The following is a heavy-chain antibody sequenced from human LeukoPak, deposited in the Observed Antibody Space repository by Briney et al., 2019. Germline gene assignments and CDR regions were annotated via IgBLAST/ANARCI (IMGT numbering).Heavy chain of an antibody. CDR3: ARDSRRIITMVRGAQMLGNAFDI. V-gene: IGHV1-46*01. J-gene: IGHJ3*02. CDR1: GYTFTNYW. CDR2: INPSGGST. D-gene: IGHD3-10*01. Sequence: ASVKVSCKASGYTFTNYWIYWVRQAPGQGLEWMGIINPSGGSTNYAQRFQGRATMTRDTSTNTVYMDLSSLRSEDTAVYYCARDSRRIITMVRGAQMLGNAFDIWGQGTMVTVSS.